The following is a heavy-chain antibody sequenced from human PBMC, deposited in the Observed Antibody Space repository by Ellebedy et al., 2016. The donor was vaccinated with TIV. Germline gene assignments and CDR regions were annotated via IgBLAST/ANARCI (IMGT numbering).Heavy chain of an antibody. J-gene: IGHJ3*01. D-gene: IGHD3-10*01. CDR3: ARGRRFSASFHPMMSTFEV. CDR1: GGSFLGYY. Sequence: SETLSLTXTVHGGSFLGYYWSWIRQSPGKGLQWIGEINPSGGTNYTTSLKSRLTMSIDTSKRQISLNLNSATAADTAVYYRARGRRFSASFHPMMSTFEVWGQGTTVIVSS. V-gene: IGHV4-34*01. CDR2: INPSGGT.